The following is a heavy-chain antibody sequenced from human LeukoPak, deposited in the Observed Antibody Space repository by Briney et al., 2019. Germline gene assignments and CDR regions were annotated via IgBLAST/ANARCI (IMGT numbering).Heavy chain of an antibody. CDR3: AKGYCSSTSCYTFDY. V-gene: IGHV3-30*02. CDR2: IRYDGSNK. J-gene: IGHJ4*02. D-gene: IGHD2-2*02. CDR1: GFTFSSYG. Sequence: GGSLRLSCAASGFTFSSYGMHWVRQAPGKGLEWVAFIRYDGSNKYYADSVKGRFTISRDNSKNTLYLQMNSLRAEDTAVYYCAKGYCSSTSCYTFDYWGQGTLVTVSS.